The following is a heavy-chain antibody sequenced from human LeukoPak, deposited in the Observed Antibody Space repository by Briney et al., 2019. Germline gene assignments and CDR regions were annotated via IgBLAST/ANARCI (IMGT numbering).Heavy chain of an antibody. Sequence: GGSLRLSCAASGFTFRSYGMHWVRQAPGKGLEWVAIIRYDGTNKYYADSVKGRFTISRDNSKNTLYLQMNSLRAEDTAVYYCAREKGYYYGSGSYYISYFDYWGQGTLVTVSS. V-gene: IGHV3-30*02. J-gene: IGHJ4*02. CDR2: IRYDGTNK. D-gene: IGHD3-10*01. CDR1: GFTFRSYG. CDR3: AREKGYYYGSGSYYISYFDY.